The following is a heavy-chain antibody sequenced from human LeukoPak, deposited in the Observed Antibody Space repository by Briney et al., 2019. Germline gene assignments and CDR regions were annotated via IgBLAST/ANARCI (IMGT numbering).Heavy chain of an antibody. CDR1: GYSFTSYW. Sequence: GESLKISCKGSGYSFTSYWISWVRQMPGKGLEWMGRIDPSDSYTNYSPSFQGHVTISADKSISTAYLQWSSLKASDTAMYYCARQVGYCSGGSCYYDAFDIWGQGTMVTVSS. CDR2: IDPSDSYT. V-gene: IGHV5-10-1*01. CDR3: ARQVGYCSGGSCYYDAFDI. J-gene: IGHJ3*02. D-gene: IGHD2-15*01.